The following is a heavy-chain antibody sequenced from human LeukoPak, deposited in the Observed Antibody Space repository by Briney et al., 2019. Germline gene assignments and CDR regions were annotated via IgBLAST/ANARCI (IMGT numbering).Heavy chain of an antibody. CDR3: ARDPATIMVVTDMNGFDI. CDR2: IFIIGGST. V-gene: IGHV3-64*04. CDR1: GFTFSSYA. Sequence: PGGCLRLSCSASGFTFSSYAMHWVRQAPGKGLEYVSAIFIIGGSTYYADSVKGRFTISRDNAKNSLYLQMNSLRTEDTAVYYCARDPATIMVVTDMNGFDIWGQGTLVSVSS. D-gene: IGHD2-21*02. J-gene: IGHJ3*02.